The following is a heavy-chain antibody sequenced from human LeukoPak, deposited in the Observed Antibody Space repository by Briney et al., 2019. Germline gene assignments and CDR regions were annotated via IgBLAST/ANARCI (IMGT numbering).Heavy chain of an antibody. J-gene: IGHJ4*02. V-gene: IGHV4-39*01. CDR1: GTSISSSSYY. Sequence: NPSETLSLTCTVSGTSISSSSYYWGWIRQPPGKGLEWIGSIYYSGSTYYKPSLKSRVTISVDTSKNQFSLKLSSVTAADTAVYYCASRSSYSYGPTDYWGQGTLVIVSS. D-gene: IGHD5-18*01. CDR2: IYYSGST. CDR3: ASRSSYSYGPTDY.